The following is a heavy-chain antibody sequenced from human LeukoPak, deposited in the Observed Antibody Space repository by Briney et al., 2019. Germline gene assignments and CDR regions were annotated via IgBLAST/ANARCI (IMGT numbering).Heavy chain of an antibody. D-gene: IGHD6-6*01. V-gene: IGHV4-39*01. CDR2: IYYSGST. J-gene: IGHJ4*02. Sequence: PSETLSLTCTVSGGSISSSSYYWGWIRQPSGKGLEWIGSIYYSGSTYYNPSLKSRVTISVDTSKNQFSLKLSSVAAADTAVYYCAVIAARRGDYWGQGTLVTVSS. CDR1: GGSISSSSYY. CDR3: AVIAARRGDY.